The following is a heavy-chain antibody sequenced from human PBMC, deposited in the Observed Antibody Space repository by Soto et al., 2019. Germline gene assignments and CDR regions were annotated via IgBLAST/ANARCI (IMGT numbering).Heavy chain of an antibody. Sequence: SGPTLVNPTQTLTLTCTFSGFSLSTSGMCVSWIRQPPGKALEWLARIDWDDDKYYNTSLRTRLTISKDTSKNQVVLTMTNMDPVDTATYYCARICIAVAGYYSSGMDVWGQGTTLTVSS. CDR1: GFSLSTSGMC. J-gene: IGHJ6*02. D-gene: IGHD6-19*01. CDR3: ARICIAVAGYYSSGMDV. V-gene: IGHV2-70*11. CDR2: IDWDDDK.